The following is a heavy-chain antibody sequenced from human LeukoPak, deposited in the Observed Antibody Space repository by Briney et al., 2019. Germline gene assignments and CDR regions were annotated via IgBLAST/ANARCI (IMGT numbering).Heavy chain of an antibody. CDR2: IIPILGIA. CDR3: AREAGLDIVVVPAASFDY. D-gene: IGHD2-2*03. J-gene: IGHJ4*02. Sequence: SVKVACKASGGTFSSYTISWVRRAPGQGLEWMGRIIPILGIANYAQKFQGRVTITADKSTSTAYMELSSLRSEDTAVYYCAREAGLDIVVVPAASFDYWGQGTLVTVSS. CDR1: GGTFSSYT. V-gene: IGHV1-69*04.